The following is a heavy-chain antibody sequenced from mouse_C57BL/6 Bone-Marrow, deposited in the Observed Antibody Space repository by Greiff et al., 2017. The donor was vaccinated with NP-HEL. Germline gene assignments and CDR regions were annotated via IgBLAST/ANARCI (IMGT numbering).Heavy chain of an antibody. J-gene: IGHJ2*01. CDR1: GYTFTSYW. Sequence: QVQLQQPGAELVKPGASVKMSCKASGYTFTSYWITWVKQRPGKGLEWIGDIYPGSGSTNYNEKFKSKATLTVDTSSSTAYMQLSSLTSEDSAVYYCAREDLLWLRRNYFDYWGQGTTLTVSS. CDR3: AREDLLWLRRNYFDY. V-gene: IGHV1-55*01. CDR2: IYPGSGST. D-gene: IGHD2-2*01.